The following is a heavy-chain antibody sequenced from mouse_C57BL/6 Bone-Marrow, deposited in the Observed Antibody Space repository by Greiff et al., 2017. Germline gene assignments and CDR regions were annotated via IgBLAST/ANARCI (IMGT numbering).Heavy chain of an antibody. D-gene: IGHD2-4*01. Sequence: QVQLQQPGAELVKPGASVKLSCKASGYTFTSYWMHWVKQRPGQGLEWIGEINPSNGRTNYNEKFKSKATLTVDKSSSTAYMQLSSLTSEDSAVYYCAVSTMIATWFALGYWGQG. J-gene: IGHJ4*01. CDR3: AVSTMIATWFALGY. V-gene: IGHV1S81*02. CDR1: GYTFTSYW. CDR2: INPSNGRT.